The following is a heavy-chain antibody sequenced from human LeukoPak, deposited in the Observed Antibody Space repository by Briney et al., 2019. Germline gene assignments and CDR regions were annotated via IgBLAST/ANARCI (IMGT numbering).Heavy chain of an antibody. V-gene: IGHV4-59*01. J-gene: IGHJ4*02. CDR2: IYHSGST. CDR3: ARVALAYYFGY. CDR1: GGSFGNYY. Sequence: PSETLSLTCTVSGGSFGNYYWSWIRQPPGKGLEWIGYIYHSGSTYYNPSLKSRVTISVDRSKNQFSLKLSSVTAADTAVYYCARVALAYYFGYWGQGTLVTVSS. D-gene: IGHD5-12*01.